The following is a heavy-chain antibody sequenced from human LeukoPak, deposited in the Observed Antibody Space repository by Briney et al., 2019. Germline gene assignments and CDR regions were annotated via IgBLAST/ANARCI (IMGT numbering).Heavy chain of an antibody. CDR1: GFTFSSYW. CDR2: INSDGSST. CDR3: ATETEQWLVLQLDY. D-gene: IGHD6-19*01. J-gene: IGHJ4*02. V-gene: IGHV3-74*01. Sequence: PGGSLRLSCAASGFTFSSYWMHWVRQAPGKGLVWVSRINSDGSSTSYADSVKGRFNISRDNAKNTLYLQMNSLRAEDTAVYYCATETEQWLVLQLDYWGQGTLVTVSS.